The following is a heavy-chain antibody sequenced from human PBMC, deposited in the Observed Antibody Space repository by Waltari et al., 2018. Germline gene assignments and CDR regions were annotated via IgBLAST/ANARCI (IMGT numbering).Heavy chain of an antibody. D-gene: IGHD6-13*01. CDR2: INLDGSIT. CDR1: GFLFRSYW. V-gene: IGHV3-74*01. CDR3: VLYSSSFLGDC. J-gene: IGHJ4*02. Sequence: EVQLVESGGAFVKPGGSLGLTCTASGFLFRSYWMPRVRQAPGKGLVSVAHINLDGSITNYADSVKGRFTISRDNARNTLFLQMNSLRAEDTAIYYCVLYSSSFLGDCWGQGTLVTVSS.